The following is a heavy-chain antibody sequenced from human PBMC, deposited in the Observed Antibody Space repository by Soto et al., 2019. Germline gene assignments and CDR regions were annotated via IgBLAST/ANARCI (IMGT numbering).Heavy chain of an antibody. D-gene: IGHD3-22*01. J-gene: IGHJ4*02. Sequence: QVQLVQSGAEVKKPGSSVKVSCKASGGTFSSYAISWLRQAPGQVLEWMGGIIPIFGTANYAQKFQGRVTITADESTSKAYMELSSLRSEDTAVYYCARAPISSGYLPADYWGQGTLVTVSS. V-gene: IGHV1-69*01. CDR2: IIPIFGTA. CDR1: GGTFSSYA. CDR3: ARAPISSGYLPADY.